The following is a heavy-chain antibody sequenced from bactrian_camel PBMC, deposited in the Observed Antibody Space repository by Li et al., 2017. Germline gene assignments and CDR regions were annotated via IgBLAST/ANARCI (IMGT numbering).Heavy chain of an antibody. Sequence: HVQLVESGGGLVQPGGSLRLSCAASGNAYSTNCMGWFRQAPGKEREGVAAIKPRYGSIYYIDYVAGRFTVSQDNAENTVYLQMNSLNAEDVAMYYCTVPKPPFDSGDYYYRGQGTQVTVS. J-gene: IGHJ4*01. CDR3: TVPKPPFDSGDYYY. CDR2: IKPRYGSI. V-gene: IGHV3S54*01. D-gene: IGHD2*01. CDR1: GNAYSTNC.